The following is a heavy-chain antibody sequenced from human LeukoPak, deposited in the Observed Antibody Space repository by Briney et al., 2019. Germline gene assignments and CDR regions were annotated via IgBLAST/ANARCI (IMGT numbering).Heavy chain of an antibody. D-gene: IGHD3-22*01. CDR3: AKDRDISGRWAVP. V-gene: IGHV3-23*01. J-gene: IGHJ5*02. Sequence: GGSLRLSCAASGLTFSNYAMSWVRQAPGKGPEWVSAISGSGGSKYYADSARGRFTISRDNSKNTLYLQMNSLRVEDTAVYYCAKDRDISGRWAVPWGQGTLVTVSS. CDR2: ISGSGGSK. CDR1: GLTFSNYA.